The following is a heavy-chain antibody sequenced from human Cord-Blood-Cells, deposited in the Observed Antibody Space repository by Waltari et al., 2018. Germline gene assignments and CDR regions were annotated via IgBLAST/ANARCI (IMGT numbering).Heavy chain of an antibody. CDR1: GGSISSYS. J-gene: IGHJ3*02. V-gene: IGHV4-59*01. CDR2: IYYSGST. Sequence: QVQLQESGPGLVKPSETLSLTCTVSGGSISSYSWSWIRQPPGKGLEWIGYIYYSGSTNYNPALKSRVTISVDTSKNQFSLKLSSVTAADTAVYYCARDHKGYSSSWYGHDAFDIWGQGTMVTVSS. CDR3: ARDHKGYSSSWYGHDAFDI. D-gene: IGHD6-13*01.